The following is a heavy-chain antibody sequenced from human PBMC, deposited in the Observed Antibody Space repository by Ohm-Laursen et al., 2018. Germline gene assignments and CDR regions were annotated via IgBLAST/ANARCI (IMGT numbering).Heavy chain of an antibody. CDR1: GFTLSSYD. D-gene: IGHD3-22*01. V-gene: IGHV3-21*01. Sequence: SLRLSCTASGFTLSSYDMNWVRQAPGKGLEWISYISETGSHIYDADSMRGRFTVARDNAKNLLYLQLNSLRAEDTAVYYCARDAPYYYDSSGYLDYWGQGTLVTVSP. CDR2: ISETGSHI. J-gene: IGHJ4*02. CDR3: ARDAPYYYDSSGYLDY.